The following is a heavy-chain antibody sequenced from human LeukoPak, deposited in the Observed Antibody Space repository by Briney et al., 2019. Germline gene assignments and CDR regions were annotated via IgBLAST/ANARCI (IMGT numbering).Heavy chain of an antibody. J-gene: IGHJ4*02. CDR3: ARDSVPHYYDSSGYYGSTDNFDY. CDR2: INPNSGGT. V-gene: IGHV1-2*06. CDR1: GYTFTGYY. Sequence: ASVKVPCKASGYTFTGYYMHWVRQAPGQGLEWMGQINPNSGGTNYAQKFQGRVTMTRDTSISTAYMELSRLRSDDTAVYYCARDSVPHYYDSSGYYGSTDNFDYWGQGTLVTVSS. D-gene: IGHD3-22*01.